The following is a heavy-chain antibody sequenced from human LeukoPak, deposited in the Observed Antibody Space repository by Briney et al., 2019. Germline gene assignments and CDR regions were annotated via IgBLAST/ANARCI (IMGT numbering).Heavy chain of an antibody. V-gene: IGHV3-23*01. CDR1: GFTFSTQG. CDR3: ARMTANY. Sequence: PGGSLRLSCEASGFTFSTQGMSWVRLAPGKGLEWISTISSSGDTTHYVDSVRGRFTISRDNSKNTLYLQMSSLRAEDTATYYCARMTANYWGQGTLVTVSS. D-gene: IGHD2-21*02. CDR2: ISSSGDTT. J-gene: IGHJ4*02.